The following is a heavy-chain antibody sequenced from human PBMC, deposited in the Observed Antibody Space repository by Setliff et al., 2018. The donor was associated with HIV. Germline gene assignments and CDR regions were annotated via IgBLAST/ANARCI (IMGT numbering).Heavy chain of an antibody. CDR3: AREGRYSSACFFDY. CDR2: IDYSGSA. D-gene: IGHD6-19*01. Sequence: SETLSLTCAVYGGSFTDYYWNWIRQHPGKGLEWIGYIDYSGSAYYNPSLESRVTISLDTPKNQFSLKLTSVTAADTAVYYCAREGRYSSACFFDYWGQGTLVTSPQ. CDR1: GGSFTDYY. J-gene: IGHJ4*02. V-gene: IGHV4-34*01.